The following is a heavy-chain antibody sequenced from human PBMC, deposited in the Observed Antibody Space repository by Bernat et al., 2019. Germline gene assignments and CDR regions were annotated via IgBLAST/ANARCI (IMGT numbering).Heavy chain of an antibody. CDR1: GYTFTGYY. D-gene: IGHD3-10*01. CDR3: ARMVQGVIITGFDC. J-gene: IGHJ4*02. Sequence: QVQLVQSGAEVKKPGASVKVSYKASGYTFTGYYMHWVRQAPGQGLEWMGRINPNSGGTNYAQKFQGRVTMTRDTSISTAYMELSRLRSDDTAVYYCARMVQGVIITGFDCWGQGTLVTVSS. V-gene: IGHV1-2*06. CDR2: INPNSGGT.